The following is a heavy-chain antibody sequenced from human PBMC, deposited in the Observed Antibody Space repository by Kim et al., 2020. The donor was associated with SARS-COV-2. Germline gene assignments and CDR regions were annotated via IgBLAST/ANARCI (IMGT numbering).Heavy chain of an antibody. J-gene: IGHJ4*02. V-gene: IGHV4-61*02. CDR2: IYTSGST. D-gene: IGHD3-22*01. CDR1: GGSISSGSYY. Sequence: SETLSLTCTVSGGSISSGSYYWSWIRQPAGKGLEWIERIYTSGSTNYNPSLKSRVTISVDTSKNQFSLKLSSVTAADTAVYYCARENGGYYGLAAYWGQGTLVTVSS. CDR3: ARENGGYYGLAAY.